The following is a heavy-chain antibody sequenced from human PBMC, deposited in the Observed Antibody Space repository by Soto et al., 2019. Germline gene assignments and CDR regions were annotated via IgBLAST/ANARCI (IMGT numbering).Heavy chain of an antibody. V-gene: IGHV3-7*03. Sequence: EVQLLGSGGGLVQPGGSLRLSCVASGFTFSTYWMNWVRQAPGMGLEWVANINPDGSVGTYVDSVKGRFTTSRDNGKNSLYLQMNSLSADGPAVYFWGVWGGHDYNYWGQGILVTVSS. J-gene: IGHJ4*02. CDR3: GVWGGHDYNY. D-gene: IGHD3-16*01. CDR1: GFTFSTYW. CDR2: INPDGSVG.